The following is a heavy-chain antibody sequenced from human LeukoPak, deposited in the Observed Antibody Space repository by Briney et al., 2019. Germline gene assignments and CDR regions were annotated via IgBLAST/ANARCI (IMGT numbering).Heavy chain of an antibody. CDR3: ARDKVYYYDSSGYSYYWYFDL. CDR2: IYSGGST. V-gene: IGHV3-66*01. D-gene: IGHD3-22*01. J-gene: IGHJ2*01. Sequence: GGSLRLSCAASGFTFSSYAMSWARQAPGKGLEWVSVIYSGGSTYYADSVKGRFTISRDNSKNTLYLQMNSLRAEDTAVYYCARDKVYYYDSSGYSYYWYFDLWGRGTLVTVSS. CDR1: GFTFSSYA.